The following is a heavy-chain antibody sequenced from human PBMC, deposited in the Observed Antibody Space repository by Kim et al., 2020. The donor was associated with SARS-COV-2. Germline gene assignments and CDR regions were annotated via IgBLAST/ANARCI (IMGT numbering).Heavy chain of an antibody. J-gene: IGHJ5*02. CDR3: ARAADYYYGPGWGSDP. V-gene: IGHV7-4-1*02. D-gene: IGHD3-10*01. CDR1: GYTFSRYT. CDR2: INTNTGNP. Sequence: ASVKVSCKTSGYTFSRYTMNWVRQAPGQGLEWMGGINTNTGNPTYAPGFTGRFVFSLDTSITTAYLQINSLKTEDTAMYYCARAADYYYGPGWGSDPWGQGTLVTVSS.